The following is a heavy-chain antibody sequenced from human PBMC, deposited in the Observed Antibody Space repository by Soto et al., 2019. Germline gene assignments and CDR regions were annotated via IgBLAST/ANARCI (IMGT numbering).Heavy chain of an antibody. Sequence: QVQLQESGPGLVKPSQTLSLTCTVSGGSISSGGYYWSWIRQHPGKGLEWIGYIYYSGTTYYNPSLKSRVTXSXXTSKNQFSLKLSSVTAADTAVYYCARKGDGTLHDYWGQGTLVTVSS. CDR2: IYYSGTT. CDR1: GGSISSGGYY. CDR3: ARKGDGTLHDY. J-gene: IGHJ4*02. V-gene: IGHV4-31*03.